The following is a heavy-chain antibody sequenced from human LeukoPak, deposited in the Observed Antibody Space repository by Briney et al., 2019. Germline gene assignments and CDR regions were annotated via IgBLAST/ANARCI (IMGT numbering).Heavy chain of an antibody. CDR2: IYYSGSA. CDR3: ARDAIESDYGVL. V-gene: IGHV4-31*03. CDR1: GGSISSGGYY. Sequence: PSETLSLTCTVSGGSISSGGYYWSWIRQHPGKGLEWIGYIYYSGSAYYNPSLKSRATISVDTSKNQFSLKLSSVTAADTAVYYCARDAIESDYGVLWGQGTLVTVSS. J-gene: IGHJ4*02. D-gene: IGHD4-17*01.